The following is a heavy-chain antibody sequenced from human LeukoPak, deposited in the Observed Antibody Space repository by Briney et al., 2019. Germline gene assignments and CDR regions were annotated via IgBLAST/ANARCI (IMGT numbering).Heavy chain of an antibody. Sequence: GESLKISCKGSGYSFTSYWIGWVRQMPGKGLEWMGNIYPGDSDTRYSPSFQGQVTISADKSISTAYLQWSSLKASDTAMYYCARQRSAPGIAAADYYYYYGMDVWGQGTTVTVSS. CDR1: GYSFTSYW. J-gene: IGHJ6*02. D-gene: IGHD6-13*01. CDR2: IYPGDSDT. CDR3: ARQRSAPGIAAADYYYYYGMDV. V-gene: IGHV5-51*01.